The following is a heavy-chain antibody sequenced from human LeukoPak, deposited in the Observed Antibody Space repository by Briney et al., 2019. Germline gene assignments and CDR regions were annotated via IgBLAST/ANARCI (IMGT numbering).Heavy chain of an antibody. V-gene: IGHV3-21*01. CDR1: GFTFSSYS. J-gene: IGHJ3*02. CDR2: ISSSSSYI. CDR3: ARDRAYCSGGSCYEYDAFDI. D-gene: IGHD2-15*01. Sequence: GGSLRLSCAASGFTFSSYSMNWVRQAPGKGLEWVSSISSSSSYIYYADSVKGRFTISRDNAKNSLYLQMNSLRAEDTAVYYCARDRAYCSGGSCYEYDAFDIWGQGTMVTVSS.